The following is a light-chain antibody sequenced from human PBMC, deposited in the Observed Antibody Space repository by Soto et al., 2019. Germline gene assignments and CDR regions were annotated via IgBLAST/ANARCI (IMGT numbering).Light chain of an antibody. CDR1: GSNIGAGFD. CDR3: QSYDTSLSAWV. CDR2: TNN. Sequence: QSVLTQPPSVSGAPGQRVTISCTGSGSNIGAGFDVQWYYQLPGTAPKLLIYTNNNRPSGVPDRFSGSKSGTSASLAITGLQAGDEADYFCQSYDTSLSAWVFGGGTKLTVL. V-gene: IGLV1-40*01. J-gene: IGLJ3*02.